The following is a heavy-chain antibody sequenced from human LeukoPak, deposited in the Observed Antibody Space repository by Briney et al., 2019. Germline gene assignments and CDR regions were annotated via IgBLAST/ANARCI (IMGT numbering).Heavy chain of an antibody. CDR3: ARLWSHSKTEDY. V-gene: IGHV4-39*02. CDR2: IYHNGDN. Sequence: PSETLSLTCTVSGDSISSGLYAWGWIRQPPGEGLEWIGYIYHNGDNYYNPSLRSRVTISVDTSENHFSLNLMSVTAADTAVYYCARLWSHSKTEDYWGQGTVVTVSS. CDR1: GDSISSGLYA. J-gene: IGHJ4*02. D-gene: IGHD3-16*01.